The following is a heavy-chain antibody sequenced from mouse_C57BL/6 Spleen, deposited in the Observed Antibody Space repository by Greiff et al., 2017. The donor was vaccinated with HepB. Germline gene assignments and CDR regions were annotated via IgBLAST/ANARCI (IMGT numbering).Heavy chain of an antibody. CDR1: GYTFTDYN. V-gene: IGHV1-18*01. CDR2: INPNNGGT. D-gene: IGHD2-4*01. J-gene: IGHJ3*01. CDR3: ARGTDDYAFAY. Sequence: EVQLQQSGPELVKPGASVKIPCKASGYTFTDYNMDWVKQSHGKSLEWIGDINPNNGGTIYNQKFKGKATLTVDKSSSTAYMELRSLTSEDTAVYYCARGTDDYAFAYWGQGTLVTVSA.